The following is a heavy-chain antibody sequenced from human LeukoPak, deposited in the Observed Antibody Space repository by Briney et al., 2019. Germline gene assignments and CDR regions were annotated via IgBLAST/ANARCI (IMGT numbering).Heavy chain of an antibody. CDR2: IIPIFGTA. CDR3: AVHYYDSSGYSTPYFDH. Sequence: ASVKVSCKASGGTFSSYAISWVRQAPGQGLEWMGGIIPIFGTANYAQKFQGRVTITADESTSTAYMELSSLRSEDTAVYYCAVHYYDSSGYSTPYFDHWGQGTLVTVSS. J-gene: IGHJ4*02. CDR1: GGTFSSYA. D-gene: IGHD3-22*01. V-gene: IGHV1-69*13.